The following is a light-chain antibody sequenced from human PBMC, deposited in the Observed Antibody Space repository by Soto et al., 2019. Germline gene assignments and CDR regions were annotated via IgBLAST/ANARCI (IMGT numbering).Light chain of an antibody. CDR1: RSDVGGYNY. V-gene: IGLV2-14*01. CDR3: SSYTGSSTPYV. Sequence: QSALTQPASVSGSPGQSITISCPGTRSDVGGYNYVSWYQQHPGKAPKLMIYEVSNRPSGVSNRFSGSKSGNTASLTISGLQAEDEADYYCSSYTGSSTPYVFGTGTKVTVL. CDR2: EVS. J-gene: IGLJ1*01.